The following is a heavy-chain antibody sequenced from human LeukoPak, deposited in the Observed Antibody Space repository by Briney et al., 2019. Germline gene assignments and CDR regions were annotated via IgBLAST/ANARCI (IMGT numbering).Heavy chain of an antibody. CDR3: ARGGNYYDSSGFKDDAFDI. D-gene: IGHD3-22*01. V-gene: IGHV1-8*03. Sequence: ASVKVSCKASGYTFTSYDINWVRQATGQGLECMGWMNPNSGNTGYAQKFQGRVTITRNTSISTAYMELSSLRSEDTAVYYCARGGNYYDSSGFKDDAFDIWGQGTMVTVSS. CDR1: GYTFTSYD. J-gene: IGHJ3*02. CDR2: MNPNSGNT.